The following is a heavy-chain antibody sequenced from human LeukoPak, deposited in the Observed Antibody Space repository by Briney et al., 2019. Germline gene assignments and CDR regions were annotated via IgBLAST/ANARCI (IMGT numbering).Heavy chain of an antibody. CDR2: ISGSGGST. D-gene: IGHD2-15*01. J-gene: IGHJ6*02. CDR3: ARDGIICSGGSCYFNYYYGMDV. CDR1: GFTFSSYA. Sequence: GGSLRLSCAASGFTFSSYAMSWVRQAPGKGLEWVSAISGSGGSTYYADSVKGRFTISRDNAKNSLYLQMNSLRAEDTAVYYCARDGIICSGGSCYFNYYYGMDVWGQGTTVTVSS. V-gene: IGHV3-23*01.